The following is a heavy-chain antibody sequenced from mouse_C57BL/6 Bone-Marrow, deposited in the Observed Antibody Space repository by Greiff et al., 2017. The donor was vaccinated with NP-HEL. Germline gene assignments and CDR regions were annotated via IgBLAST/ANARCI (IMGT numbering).Heavy chain of an antibody. CDR2: IWRGGST. CDR3: AKKDGYYDTHWYFDV. D-gene: IGHD2-3*01. Sequence: VQLKESGPGLVQPSQSLSITCTVSGFSLTSYGVHWVRQSPGKGLEWLGVIWRGGSTDYNAAFMSRLSITKDNSKSQVFFKMNSLQADDTAIYYCAKKDGYYDTHWYFDVWGTGTTVTVSS. CDR1: GFSLTSYG. V-gene: IGHV2-5*01. J-gene: IGHJ1*03.